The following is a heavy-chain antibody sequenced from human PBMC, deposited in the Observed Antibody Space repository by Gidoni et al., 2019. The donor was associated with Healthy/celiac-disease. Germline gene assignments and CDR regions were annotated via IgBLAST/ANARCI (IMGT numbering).Heavy chain of an antibody. CDR1: GFTFSSYG. V-gene: IGHV3-30*18. CDR3: AKSEGVLSNWFDP. CDR2: ISYDGSNK. J-gene: IGHJ5*02. Sequence: QVQLVESGGGVVQPGRSLRLSCAASGFTFSSYGMHWVRQAPGKGLGWVAVISYDGSNKYYADSVKGRFTISRDNSKNTLYLQMNSLRAEDTAVYYCAKSEGVLSNWFDPWGQGTLVTVSS.